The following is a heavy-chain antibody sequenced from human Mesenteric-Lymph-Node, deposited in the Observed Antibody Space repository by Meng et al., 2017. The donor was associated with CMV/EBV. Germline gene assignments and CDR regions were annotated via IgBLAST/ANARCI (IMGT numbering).Heavy chain of an antibody. Sequence: YGISWGRQAPGQGLEWMGWISAYNGNTNYAQKLQGRVTMTTDTSTSTAYMELRSLRSDDTAVYYCARDLAGGYCSSTSCYLSYFDYWGQGTLVTVSS. CDR2: ISAYNGNT. V-gene: IGHV1-18*01. J-gene: IGHJ4*02. CDR3: ARDLAGGYCSSTSCYLSYFDY. D-gene: IGHD2-2*01. CDR1: YG.